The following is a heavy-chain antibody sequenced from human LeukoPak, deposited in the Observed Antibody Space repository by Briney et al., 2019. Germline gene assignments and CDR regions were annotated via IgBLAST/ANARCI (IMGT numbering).Heavy chain of an antibody. CDR3: AKIVTGSLDY. V-gene: IGHV3-66*01. CDR1: GFTVSSNY. Sequence: GSLRLSCAASGFTVSSNYMSWVRQAPGKGLEWVSVIYSGGSTYYADSVKGRFTISRDNSKNTLYLQMNSLRAEDTAVYYCAKIVTGSLDYWGQGTLSPSPQ. D-gene: IGHD2/OR15-2a*01. CDR2: IYSGGST. J-gene: IGHJ4*02.